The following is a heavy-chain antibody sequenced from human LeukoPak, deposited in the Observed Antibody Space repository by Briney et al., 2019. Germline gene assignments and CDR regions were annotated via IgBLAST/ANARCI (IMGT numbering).Heavy chain of an antibody. CDR1: GYTFTDFY. D-gene: IGHD4/OR15-4a*01. CDR2: INPKSGGT. Sequence: ASVKVSCKASGYTFTDFYIHWVRQAPGQGLEWMGWINPKSGGTKFAQKFQGRVTMTRDTSITTAYMELSSLRFDDTAIYYCTRRAGAYSHPYDYWGQGTLVTVSS. V-gene: IGHV1-2*02. J-gene: IGHJ4*02. CDR3: TRRAGAYSHPYDY.